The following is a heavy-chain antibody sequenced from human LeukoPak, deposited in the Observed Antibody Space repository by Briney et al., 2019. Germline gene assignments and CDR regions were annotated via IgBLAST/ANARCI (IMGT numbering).Heavy chain of an antibody. D-gene: IGHD3-16*01. CDR1: GFTFSSYE. Sequence: PGGSLRLSCAASGFTFSSYEMNWLRQAPGKGLEWASYISSSGSTIYYADSVKGRFPISRDNATNSPHPQINHPTAPHTAVYYCARDARLGEVKYYMDVWGKGTTVTVSS. CDR2: ISSSGSTI. CDR3: ARDARLGEVKYYMDV. J-gene: IGHJ6*03. V-gene: IGHV3-48*03.